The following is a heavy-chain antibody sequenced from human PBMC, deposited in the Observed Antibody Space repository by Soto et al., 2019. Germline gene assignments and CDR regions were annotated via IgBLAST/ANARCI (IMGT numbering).Heavy chain of an antibody. D-gene: IGHD3-10*01. V-gene: IGHV3-23*01. CDR2: IGGRGGST. Sequence: EVQLLESGGGLVQPGGSLRLSGAASGFTFSSYAMSWVRQAPGKGLEWVSAIGGRGGSTYYADSGKGRFTISRDNSKNTLYLPMNSLRAEDTAVYYCAKDYEQLWPRGVFDYWGQGTLVTVSS. CDR3: AKDYEQLWPRGVFDY. CDR1: GFTFSSYA. J-gene: IGHJ4*02.